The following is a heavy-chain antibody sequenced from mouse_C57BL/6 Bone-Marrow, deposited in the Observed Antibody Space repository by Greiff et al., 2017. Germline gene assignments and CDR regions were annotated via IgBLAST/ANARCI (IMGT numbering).Heavy chain of an antibody. CDR3: ARRGYYGSSYAWFAY. CDR2: IYPGDGDT. V-gene: IGHV1-80*01. CDR1: GYAFSSYW. J-gene: IGHJ3*01. D-gene: IGHD1-1*01. Sequence: QVQLQQSGAELVKPGASVKISCKASGYAFSSYWMNWVKQRPGKGLEWIGQIYPGDGDTNYNGKFKGKATLTADKSSSTASMQLSSLTSEDSAVYFCARRGYYGSSYAWFAYWGQGTLVTVSA.